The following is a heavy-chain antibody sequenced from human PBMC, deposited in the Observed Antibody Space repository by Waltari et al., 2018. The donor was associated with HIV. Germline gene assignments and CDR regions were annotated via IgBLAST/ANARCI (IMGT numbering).Heavy chain of an antibody. V-gene: IGHV1-46*02. Sequence: QVQLIQSGADVRKPGASVNVSCTATGFTLDNFYMHWVSQAPGQGLEWMGLINPSTGGTNPAEKFKDRLTLTRAMSTSAVDMGFHRLTSEDTATYYCARVPETWLRLTSSEALDLWGQGTVVVVSA. CDR3: ARVPETWLRLTSSEALDL. D-gene: IGHD3-16*01. CDR2: INPSTGGT. J-gene: IGHJ3*01. CDR1: GFTLDNFY.